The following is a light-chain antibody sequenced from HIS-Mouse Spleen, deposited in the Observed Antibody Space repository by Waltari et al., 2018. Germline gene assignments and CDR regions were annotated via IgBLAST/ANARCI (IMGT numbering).Light chain of an antibody. Sequence: DIQMTQSPSTLSASVGYRVTITCRASQSISSWLAWYKQKPGKAPKLLIYKASSLESGVPSRFSGSGSGTEFTLTISSLQPDDFATYYCQQYNSYSLTFGGGTKVEIK. CDR1: QSISSW. CDR3: QQYNSYSLT. CDR2: KAS. J-gene: IGKJ4*01. V-gene: IGKV1-5*03.